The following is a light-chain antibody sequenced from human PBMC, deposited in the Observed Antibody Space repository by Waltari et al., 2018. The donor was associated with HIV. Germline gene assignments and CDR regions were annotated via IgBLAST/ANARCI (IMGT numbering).Light chain of an antibody. CDR1: SGSVSTSYY. J-gene: IGLJ3*02. V-gene: IGLV8-61*01. Sequence: QTVVTQEPSFSVSPGGTVTLTCGLSSGSVSTSYYPSWYQQTPGQAPRTLIYSTNTRSSGVPDPFSGSILGNKAALTITGAQADDESDYYCVLFMGNGIWVFGGGTKLTVL. CDR3: VLFMGNGIWV. CDR2: STN.